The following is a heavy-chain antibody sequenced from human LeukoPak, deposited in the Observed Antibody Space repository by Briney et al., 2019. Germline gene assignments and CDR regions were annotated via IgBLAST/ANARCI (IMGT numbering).Heavy chain of an antibody. V-gene: IGHV3-33*01. J-gene: IGHJ6*04. Sequence: PGGSLRLSCAASGFTFSSYGMHWVRQAPGKGLEWVAVIWYDGSNKYYADSVKGRFTISRDNSKNTLYLQMNSLRAEDTAVYYCARGNYYYYYGMEVWGKGTTVTVSS. CDR3: ARGNYYYYYGMEV. CDR2: IWYDGSNK. CDR1: GFTFSSYG.